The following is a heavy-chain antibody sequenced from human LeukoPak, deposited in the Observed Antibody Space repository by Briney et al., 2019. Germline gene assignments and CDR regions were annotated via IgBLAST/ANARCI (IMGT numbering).Heavy chain of an antibody. CDR1: GFTFSSYS. CDR2: IDSSSRYI. J-gene: IGHJ3*02. Sequence: PGGSLRLSCAASGFTFSSYSINWVRQAPGKGLEWVSSIDSSSRYIYYADSVKCRFNISRDNAKNPLFLQMNSLRVEDTAVYYCARPGITGTMGYGAFDIWGQGTRVTVSS. D-gene: IGHD1-7*01. CDR3: ARPGITGTMGYGAFDI. V-gene: IGHV3-21*01.